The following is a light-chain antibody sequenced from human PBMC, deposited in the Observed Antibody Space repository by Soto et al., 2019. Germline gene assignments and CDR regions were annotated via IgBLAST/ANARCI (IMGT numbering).Light chain of an antibody. CDR3: NSCTSTNTYV. CDR2: RNN. Sequence: QSMLTQPPSASGTPGQRVNISCSGSSSNIGSNYVYWYRQFPGTAPKLLIQRNNQRPSGVPARFSGSKSGTSASLAISGLRSEDEADYYCNSCTSTNTYVFGTGTKLTVL. V-gene: IGLV1-47*01. CDR1: SSNIGSNY. J-gene: IGLJ1*01.